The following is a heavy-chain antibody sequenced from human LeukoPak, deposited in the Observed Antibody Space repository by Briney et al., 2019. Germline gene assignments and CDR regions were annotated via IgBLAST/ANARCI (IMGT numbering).Heavy chain of an antibody. CDR3: ARDWNWYDY. J-gene: IGHJ5*01. Sequence: GASVKVSCKASGYTFTSCGISWVRQAPGQGLEWMGWINPNSGGTNYAQKFQGRVTMTRDTSISTAYMELSRLRSDDTAVYYCARDWNWYDYWGQGTLVTVSS. CDR1: GYTFTSCG. CDR2: INPNSGGT. V-gene: IGHV1-2*02.